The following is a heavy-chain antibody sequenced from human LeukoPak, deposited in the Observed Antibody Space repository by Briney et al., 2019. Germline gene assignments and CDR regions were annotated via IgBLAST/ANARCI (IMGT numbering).Heavy chain of an antibody. CDR3: ATEWFGELLTAHY. V-gene: IGHV3-11*01. CDR2: ISSSGSTI. J-gene: IGHJ4*02. Sequence: GGSLRLSCAASGFTFDDYGMSWVRQAPGKGLEWVSYISSSGSTIYYADSVKGRFTISRDNAKNSLYLQMNSLRAEDTAVYYCATEWFGELLTAHYWGQGTLVTVSS. CDR1: GFTFDDYG. D-gene: IGHD3-10*01.